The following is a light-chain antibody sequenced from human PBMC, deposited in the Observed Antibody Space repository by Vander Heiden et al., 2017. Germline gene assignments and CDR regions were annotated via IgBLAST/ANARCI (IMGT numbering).Light chain of an antibody. J-gene: IGKJ3*01. V-gene: IGKV3-11*01. CDR1: QSVSSY. CDR3: QQRSNWPRNT. CDR2: DAS. Sequence: IVLTQSPPTLSLSPGERPTLPYRPRQSVSSYLAWYQQKPGQAPSLLIYDASNRATGLPARFSGRGSGTDFTLTISSLEPEDFAVYYCQQRSNWPRNTFGPGTKVDIK.